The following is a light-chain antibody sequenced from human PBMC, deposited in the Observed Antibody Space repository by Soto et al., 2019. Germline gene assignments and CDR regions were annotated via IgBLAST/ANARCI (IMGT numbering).Light chain of an antibody. J-gene: IGLJ1*01. V-gene: IGLV2-14*03. CDR3: SSYTRSSTLDV. Sequence: QSALTQPASVSGSPGQSITISCTGASGDIGGFNYVSWYQQHPGTAPKVIIYDVSHRPSGVPNRFSGSKSGNTASLTISGLQAEDEADYYCSSYTRSSTLDVFGSGTKVTVL. CDR1: SGDIGGFNY. CDR2: DVS.